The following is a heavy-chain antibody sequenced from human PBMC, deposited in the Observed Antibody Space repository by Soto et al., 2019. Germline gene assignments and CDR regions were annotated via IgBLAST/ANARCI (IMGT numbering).Heavy chain of an antibody. CDR2: ISGSGGST. V-gene: IGHV3-23*01. Sequence: GGSLRLSCAASGFTFSSYAMSWVRQAPGKGLEWVSAISGSGGSTYYADSVKGRFTISRDNSKNTLYLQMNSLRAEDTAVYYCARGWGGYSYGYNSFDIWGQGTMVTVSS. D-gene: IGHD5-18*01. J-gene: IGHJ3*02. CDR3: ARGWGGYSYGYNSFDI. CDR1: GFTFSSYA.